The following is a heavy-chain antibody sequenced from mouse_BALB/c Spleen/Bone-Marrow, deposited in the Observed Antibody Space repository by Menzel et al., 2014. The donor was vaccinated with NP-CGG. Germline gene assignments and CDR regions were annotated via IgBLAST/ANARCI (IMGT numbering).Heavy chain of an antibody. CDR2: INNGGGST. CDR1: GFTFIAYT. CDR3: ARHGEERPVLAMDY. D-gene: IGHD2-14*01. V-gene: IGHV5-12-2*01. J-gene: IGHJ4*01. Sequence: EVQGVESGGGLVEPGGSLKLSCAASGFTFIAYTMSWARQTPEKRLEWVAYINNGGGSTYYPDTVKGRFTISRDNAKNTLYLQMSSLKSEDTAMYYCARHGEERPVLAMDYWGQGTSVTVSS.